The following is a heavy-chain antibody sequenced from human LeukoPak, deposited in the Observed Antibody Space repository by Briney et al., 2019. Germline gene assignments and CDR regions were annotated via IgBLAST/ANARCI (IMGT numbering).Heavy chain of an antibody. J-gene: IGHJ5*02. CDR2: MNPNSGNT. V-gene: IGHV1-8*01. CDR1: GYTFTSYV. Sequence: ASVKVSCKASGYTFTSYVINWVRQATGQGLEWMGWMNPNSGNTGYAQKFRGRVTMTRNTSISTAYMELSSLRSEDTAVYYCARGFGSHVDTAMVTFPWGQGTLVTVSS. D-gene: IGHD5-18*01. CDR3: ARGFGSHVDTAMVTFP.